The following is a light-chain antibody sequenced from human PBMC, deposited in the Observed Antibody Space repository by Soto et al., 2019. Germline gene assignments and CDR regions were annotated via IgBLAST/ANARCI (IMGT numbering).Light chain of an antibody. J-gene: IGKJ1*01. CDR2: GAS. CDR3: QQYGRP. V-gene: IGKV3-20*01. Sequence: EIVLTQSPGTLSLSPGERATLSCRASQSVTSDYLAWYQQKPGQAPRLLIHGASSRATGIPDRFSGSGPGTDFTLTISRLEPEDFAVYYCQQYGRPFGQGTKVDI. CDR1: QSVTSDY.